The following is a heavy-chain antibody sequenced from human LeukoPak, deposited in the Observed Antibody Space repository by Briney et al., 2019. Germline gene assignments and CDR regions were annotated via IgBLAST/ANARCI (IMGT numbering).Heavy chain of an antibody. Sequence: SETLSLTCTVSGGSISSCYWSWIRQPAGKGLEWIGRIYTSGSTNYNPSLKSRVTMSVDTSKNQFSLKLSSVTAADTAVYYCARGRYSYGRTQYYFDYWGQGTLVTVSS. CDR2: IYTSGST. CDR1: GGSISSCY. J-gene: IGHJ4*02. D-gene: IGHD5-18*01. V-gene: IGHV4-4*07. CDR3: ARGRYSYGRTQYYFDY.